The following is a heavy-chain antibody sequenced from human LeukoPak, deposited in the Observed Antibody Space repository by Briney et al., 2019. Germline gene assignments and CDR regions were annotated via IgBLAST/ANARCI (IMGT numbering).Heavy chain of an antibody. CDR2: IIPIFGTA. Sequence: SVKVSCKASGYTFSSYGISWVRQAPAQGLEWIGVIIPIFGTANYAQKFQGRVTITADESTSTAYMELSSLRSEDTAVYYCARDPSGYDSLGYFDYWGQGTLVTVSS. D-gene: IGHD5-12*01. V-gene: IGHV1-69*01. J-gene: IGHJ4*02. CDR3: ARDPSGYDSLGYFDY. CDR1: GYTFSSYG.